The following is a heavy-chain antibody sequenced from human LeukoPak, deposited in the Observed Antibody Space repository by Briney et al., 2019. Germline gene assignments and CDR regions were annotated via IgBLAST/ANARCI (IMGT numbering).Heavy chain of an antibody. CDR3: AKDLSYDFWSGYYPGATGFDP. CDR1: GFTVTSSY. D-gene: IGHD3-3*01. Sequence: PGGSLRLSCATSGFTVTSSYMSWVRQAPGKGLEWVSVFSSVGYTYYAVCVLGGFTMSSDNSKSTLHLQMNSLRAEDTDVYYCAKDLSYDFWSGYYPGATGFDPWGQGTLVTVSS. V-gene: IGHV3-53*01. J-gene: IGHJ5*02. CDR2: FSSVGYT.